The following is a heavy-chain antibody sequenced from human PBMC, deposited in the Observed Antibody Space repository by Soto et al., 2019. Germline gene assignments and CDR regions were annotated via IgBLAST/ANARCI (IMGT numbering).Heavy chain of an antibody. J-gene: IGHJ6*02. CDR3: AKESRITMVRGVIINTNIYYYYGMDV. Sequence: QVQLVESGGGVVQPGRSLRLSCAASGFTFSSYGMHWVRQAPGKGLEWVAVISYDGSNKYYADSVKGRFTISRDNSKNTLYLQMNSLRAEDTAVYYCAKESRITMVRGVIINTNIYYYYGMDVWGQGTTVTVSS. D-gene: IGHD3-10*01. CDR1: GFTFSSYG. CDR2: ISYDGSNK. V-gene: IGHV3-30*18.